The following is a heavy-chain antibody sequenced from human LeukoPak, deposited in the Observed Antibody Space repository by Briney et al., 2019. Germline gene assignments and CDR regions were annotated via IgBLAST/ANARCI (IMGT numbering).Heavy chain of an antibody. CDR2: IYYSGST. Sequence: SETLSLTCTVSGGSISSSTYYWGWIRQAPGKGLEWIGSIYYSGSTYYNPSLKSRVTISVDTSKNQFSLKLSSVTAADTAVYYCARLGYYDPDYWGQGTLVTVSS. CDR3: ARLGYYDPDY. V-gene: IGHV4-39*01. J-gene: IGHJ4*02. D-gene: IGHD3-22*01. CDR1: GGSISSSTYY.